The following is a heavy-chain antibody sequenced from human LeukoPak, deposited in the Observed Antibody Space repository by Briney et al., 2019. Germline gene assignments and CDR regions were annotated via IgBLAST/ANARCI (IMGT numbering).Heavy chain of an antibody. V-gene: IGHV3-23*01. J-gene: IGHJ4*02. CDR3: AKDLDMATISYFDY. D-gene: IGHD5-24*01. Sequence: GSLRLSCAASGFTFSSYAMTWVRQAPGKGLEWVSTITSADATYYANSVKGRFTISRDNSNNTLYLQMSSLRAEDTALYYCAKDLDMATISYFDYWGQGTLVTVSS. CDR1: GFTFSSYA. CDR2: ITSADAT.